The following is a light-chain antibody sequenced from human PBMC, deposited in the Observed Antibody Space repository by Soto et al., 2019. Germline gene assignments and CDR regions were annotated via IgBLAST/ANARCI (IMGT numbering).Light chain of an antibody. CDR1: QSISSW. J-gene: IGKJ1*01. Sequence: DIQMTQSPSTLSASVGDRVTITCRASQSISSWLAWYQQKPGKAPKLLIYKASSLESGVPSRFSGSGSGTEFTLTISNLQPDDFATYYCQQYNSYSHTFGQGTKVDIK. V-gene: IGKV1-5*03. CDR3: QQYNSYSHT. CDR2: KAS.